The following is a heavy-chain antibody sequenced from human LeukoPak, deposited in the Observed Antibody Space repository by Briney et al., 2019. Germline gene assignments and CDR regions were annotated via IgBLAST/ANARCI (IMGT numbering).Heavy chain of an antibody. D-gene: IGHD1-26*01. CDR2: INPNSGGT. CDR3: ARDALPSSPYYFDY. J-gene: IGHJ4*02. V-gene: IGHV1-2*02. CDR1: GYTFTDYY. Sequence: GASVKVSCKASGYTFTDYYIHWVRQAPGQGLEWMGWINPNSGGTNYAQKFQGRVAMTRDTSISIAYMELSRLRSDDTAVYYCARDALPSSPYYFDYWGQGTLVTVSS.